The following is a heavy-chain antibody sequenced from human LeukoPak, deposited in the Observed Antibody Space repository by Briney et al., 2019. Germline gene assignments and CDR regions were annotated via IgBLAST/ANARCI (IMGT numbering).Heavy chain of an antibody. J-gene: IGHJ6*02. CDR3: ARDKGGSGSLHYYGMDV. D-gene: IGHD3-10*01. CDR2: ISYDGSNK. Sequence: GGSLRLSCAASGFTFSSYGMHWVRQAPGKGLEWVAVISYDGSNKYYADSVKGRFTISRDNSKNTLYLQMNSLRAEDTAVYYCARDKGGSGSLHYYGMDVWGQGTTVTVSS. CDR1: GFTFSSYG. V-gene: IGHV3-30*03.